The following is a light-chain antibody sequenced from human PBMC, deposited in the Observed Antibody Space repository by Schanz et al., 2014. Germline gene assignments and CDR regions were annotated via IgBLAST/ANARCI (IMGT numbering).Light chain of an antibody. Sequence: QSVLTQPPSVSGAPGQRVTISCSGSSSNIGAGYDVHWYQQLPGTAPKLLIYDNNSRPSGVPDRFSGSKSGTSASLVIAGLRAEDEADYYCCSYAGSSTWVFGGGTKLTVL. CDR3: CSYAGSSTWV. CDR1: SSNIGAGYD. J-gene: IGLJ3*02. CDR2: DNN. V-gene: IGLV1-40*01.